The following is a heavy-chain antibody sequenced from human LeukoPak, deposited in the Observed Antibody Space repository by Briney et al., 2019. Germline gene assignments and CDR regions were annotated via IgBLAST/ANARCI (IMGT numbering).Heavy chain of an antibody. CDR3: ARATGYSSSSGLDY. V-gene: IGHV3-30-3*01. CDR2: ISYDGSNK. Sequence: GGSLRLSCAASGFTFSSYAMHWVRQAPGKGLEWVAVISYDGSNKYYADSVKGRFTISRDNSKNTLYLQMNSQRAEDTAVYYCARATGYSSSSGLDYWGQGTLVTVSS. D-gene: IGHD6-6*01. CDR1: GFTFSSYA. J-gene: IGHJ4*02.